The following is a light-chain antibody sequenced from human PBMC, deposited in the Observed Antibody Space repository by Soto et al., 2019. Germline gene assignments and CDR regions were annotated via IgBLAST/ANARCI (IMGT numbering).Light chain of an antibody. CDR1: QSVTSIF. CDR2: GVS. Sequence: EIVLTQSPGTLSLSPGERATLSCRASQSVTSIFLAWFQQKPGQAPRLLIYGVSSRATGIPDRFSGSGSGKDLPLTISRLEPEDSAVYYCQQYGNSPYAFGQGTKLEIK. V-gene: IGKV3-20*01. CDR3: QQYGNSPYA. J-gene: IGKJ2*01.